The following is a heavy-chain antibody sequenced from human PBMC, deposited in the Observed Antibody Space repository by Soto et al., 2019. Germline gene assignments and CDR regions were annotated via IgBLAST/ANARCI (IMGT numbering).Heavy chain of an antibody. D-gene: IGHD3-16*01. CDR2: IRSNIDGATT. J-gene: IGHJ3*01. Sequence: LRLSCAASGFTFSNAWMSWVRQAPGKGLEWVGHIRSNIDGATTAYAAPVKGRFTISRDESKNTVDLQMNSLITEDTAVYYCTTDWGSGTHYARAFDVWGQGTMVTVSS. CDR3: TTDWGSGTHYARAFDV. V-gene: IGHV3-15*01. CDR1: GFTFSNAW.